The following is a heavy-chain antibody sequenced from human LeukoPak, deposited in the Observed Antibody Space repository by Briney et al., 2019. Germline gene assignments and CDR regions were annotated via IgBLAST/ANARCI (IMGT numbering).Heavy chain of an antibody. CDR3: ARCSSSNYYYYGMDV. V-gene: IGHV1-69*13. D-gene: IGHD6-13*01. CDR1: GGTFSSYA. CDR2: IIPIFGTA. J-gene: IGHJ6*02. Sequence: ASVKVSCKASGGTFSSYAISWVRQAPGQGLEWMGGIIPIFGTANYAQKFQGRVTITADESTSTAYMELSSLRSEDTAVYYCARCSSSNYYYYGMDVWGQGTTVTVSS.